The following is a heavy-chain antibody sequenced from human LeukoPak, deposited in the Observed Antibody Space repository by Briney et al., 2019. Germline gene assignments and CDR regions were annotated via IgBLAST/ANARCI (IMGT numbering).Heavy chain of an antibody. Sequence: ASVKVSYKASGGTFSSYAISWVRQAPGQGLEWMGRIIPILGIANYAQKFQGRVTITADKSTSTAYMELSSLRSEDTAVYYCARDNTPTRIAVAGTSPYWGQGTLVTVSS. D-gene: IGHD6-19*01. CDR1: GGTFSSYA. CDR2: IIPILGIA. V-gene: IGHV1-69*04. CDR3: ARDNTPTRIAVAGTSPY. J-gene: IGHJ4*02.